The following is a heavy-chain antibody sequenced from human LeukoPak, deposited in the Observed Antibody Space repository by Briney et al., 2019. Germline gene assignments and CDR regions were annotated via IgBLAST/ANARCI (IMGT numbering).Heavy chain of an antibody. J-gene: IGHJ4*02. CDR3: AKDRNTYYDFWSGYPGPY. CDR1: GFTFSSYG. CDR2: ISYDGSNK. Sequence: GRSLRLSCAASGFTFSSYGMHWVRQAPGKGLEWVAVISYDGSNKYYADSVKDRFTISRDNSKNTLYLQMNSLRAEDTAVYYCAKDRNTYYDFWSGYPGPYWGQGTLVTVSS. V-gene: IGHV3-30*18. D-gene: IGHD3-3*01.